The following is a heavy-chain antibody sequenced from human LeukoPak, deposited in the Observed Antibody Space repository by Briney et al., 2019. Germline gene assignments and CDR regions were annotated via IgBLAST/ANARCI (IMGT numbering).Heavy chain of an antibody. CDR3: ARATGRYDSSGYYHYNWFDP. J-gene: IGHJ5*02. V-gene: IGHV3-30*04. D-gene: IGHD3-22*01. CDR2: ISYDGSNK. Sequence: PGRSLRLSYAASGFTFSSYAMHWVRQAPGKGLEWVAVISYDGSNKYYADSVKGRFTISRDNSKNTLYLQMNSLRAEDTAVCYCARATGRYDSSGYYHYNWFDPWGQGTLVTVSS. CDR1: GFTFSSYA.